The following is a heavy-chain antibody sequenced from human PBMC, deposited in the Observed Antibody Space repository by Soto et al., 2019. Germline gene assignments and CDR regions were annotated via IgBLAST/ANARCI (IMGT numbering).Heavy chain of an antibody. J-gene: IGHJ3*02. V-gene: IGHV1-69*02. CDR3: TLGSWSAEVFDI. CDR1: GGSFSNYT. Sequence: QVQLVQSGDEVKKPRSSVKVSCKAAGGSFSNYTVFWVRQAHGQGLEWMGRIIPMFDIANYAQNFQGRVTFNADKFTDTVYMEMLNLGSDDTAVYYGTLGSWSAEVFDIWGQGTLVTVSS. D-gene: IGHD6-13*01. CDR2: IIPMFDIA.